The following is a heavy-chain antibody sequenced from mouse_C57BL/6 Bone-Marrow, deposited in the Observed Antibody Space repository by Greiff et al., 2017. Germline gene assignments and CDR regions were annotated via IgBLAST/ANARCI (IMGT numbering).Heavy chain of an antibody. CDR1: GYTFTSYG. Sequence: VQVVESGAELARPGASVKLSCKASGYTFTSYGISWVKQRTGQGLEWIGEIYPRSGNTYYNEKFKGKATLTADKSSSTAYMELRSLTSEDSAVYFCARGGIIYYYGSSLLYYYAMDYWGQGTSVTVSS. D-gene: IGHD1-1*01. CDR3: ARGGIIYYYGSSLLYYYAMDY. CDR2: IYPRSGNT. V-gene: IGHV1-81*01. J-gene: IGHJ4*01.